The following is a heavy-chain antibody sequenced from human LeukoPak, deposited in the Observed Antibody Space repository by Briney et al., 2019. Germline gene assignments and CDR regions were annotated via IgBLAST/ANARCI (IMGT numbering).Heavy chain of an antibody. CDR1: GFTFSSYA. V-gene: IGHV3-48*01. CDR2: ISSSSSTI. Sequence: GGSLRLSCAVSGFTFSSYAMSWVRQAPGKGLEWVSYISSSSSTIYYADSVKGRFTISRDNAKNSLYLQMNSLRAEDTAVYYCARSGREVGATDIDYWGQGTLVTVSS. D-gene: IGHD1-26*01. J-gene: IGHJ4*02. CDR3: ARSGREVGATDIDY.